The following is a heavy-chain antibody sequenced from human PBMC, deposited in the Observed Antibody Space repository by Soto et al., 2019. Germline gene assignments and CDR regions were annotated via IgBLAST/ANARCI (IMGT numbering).Heavy chain of an antibody. V-gene: IGHV1-58*01. J-gene: IGHJ4*02. CDR1: GFTFTSSA. D-gene: IGHD2-2*01. Sequence: SVKVSCKASGFTFTSSAVQWVRQARGERLEWIGWIVVGSGNTNYAQKFQERVAITRDMSTSTAYMELSSLRSEDTAVYYCAAVGGSRGGYCSSTSCYELDYWGQGTLVTVSS. CDR3: AAVGGSRGGYCSSTSCYELDY. CDR2: IVVGSGNT.